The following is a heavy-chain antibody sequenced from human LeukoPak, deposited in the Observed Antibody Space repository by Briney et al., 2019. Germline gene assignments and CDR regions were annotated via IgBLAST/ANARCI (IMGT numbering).Heavy chain of an antibody. V-gene: IGHV3-23*01. CDR3: AKYFCSGGSCYHPPDY. CDR2: ISGSCGST. Sequence: GGSLRLSCAASGFTFSSYAMSWVRQAPGKGLEWVSAISGSCGSTYYADSVKGRFTISRDNSKNTLYLQMNSLRAEDTAVYYCAKYFCSGGSCYHPPDYWGQGTLVTVSS. CDR1: GFTFSSYA. J-gene: IGHJ4*02. D-gene: IGHD2-15*01.